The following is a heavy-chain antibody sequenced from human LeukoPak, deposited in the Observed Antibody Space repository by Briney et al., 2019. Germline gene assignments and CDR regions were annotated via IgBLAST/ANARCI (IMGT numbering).Heavy chain of an antibody. V-gene: IGHV3-21*01. J-gene: IGHJ2*01. CDR2: ISSSSSYI. D-gene: IGHD3-22*01. CDR3: ARRGYYESTRYYPRYFDL. Sequence: GGSLRLSCAASGFTFSSYSMNWVRQAPGKGLEWVSSISSSSSYIYYADSVKGRFTISRDNAKNSLYLQMNSLRAEDTAVYYCARRGYYESTRYYPRYFDLWGRGTLVTVSS. CDR1: GFTFSSYS.